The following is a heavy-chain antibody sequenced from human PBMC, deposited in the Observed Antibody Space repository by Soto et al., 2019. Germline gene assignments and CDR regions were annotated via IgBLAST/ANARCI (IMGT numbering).Heavy chain of an antibody. CDR2: ISSSGHTI. CDR3: TRTLWFGELLYDGMDV. J-gene: IGHJ6*02. D-gene: IGHD3-10*01. V-gene: IGHV3-11*01. Sequence: PGGSLRLSCAASGFIFGDYYMSWIRQAPGKGLEWVSYISSSGHTIYYADSVKGRFTISRDNTKNSLYLEMNILRAEDTAVYYCTRTLWFGELLYDGMDVWGQGTTVTVSS. CDR1: GFIFGDYY.